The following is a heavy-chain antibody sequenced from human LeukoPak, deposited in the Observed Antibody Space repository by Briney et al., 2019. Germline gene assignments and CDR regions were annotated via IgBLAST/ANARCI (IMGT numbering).Heavy chain of an antibody. CDR2: ISSSGSTI. Sequence: GGSLRLSCAASGFTFSDYYMSWIRQAPGKGLEWVSYISSSGSTIYYADSVKGRFTISRDNAKNSLYLQMNSLRAEDTALYYCAKGKPYCSGGSCYPYYFDYWGQGTLVTVSS. J-gene: IGHJ4*02. V-gene: IGHV3-11*01. D-gene: IGHD2-15*01. CDR3: AKGKPYCSGGSCYPYYFDY. CDR1: GFTFSDYY.